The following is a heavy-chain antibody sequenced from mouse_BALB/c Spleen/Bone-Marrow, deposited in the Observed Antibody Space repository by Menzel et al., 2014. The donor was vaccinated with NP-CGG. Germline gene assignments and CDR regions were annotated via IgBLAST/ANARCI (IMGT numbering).Heavy chain of an antibody. CDR2: ISSGSSTV. Sequence: EVKLVESGGGLVQPGGSRKLSCAASGFTFSSFGMHWVRQAPEKGLEWVAYISSGSSTVYYADKVMGRFTISRDNPKNTLFLQMTSLRSEDTAMYYCARSGGSSGYFDYWGQGTTLTVSS. CDR1: GFTFSSFG. CDR3: ARSGGSSGYFDY. V-gene: IGHV5-17*02. J-gene: IGHJ2*01. D-gene: IGHD1-1*02.